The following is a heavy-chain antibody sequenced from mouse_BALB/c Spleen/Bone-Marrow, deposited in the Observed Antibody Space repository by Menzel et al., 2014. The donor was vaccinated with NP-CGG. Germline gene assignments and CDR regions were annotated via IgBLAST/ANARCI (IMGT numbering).Heavy chain of an antibody. CDR3: ARSGSSSGYFDY. J-gene: IGHJ2*01. D-gene: IGHD1-1*01. Sequence: EVHLVESGGGLVRPGGSRKLSCAASGFTFSSFAMHWVRQAPEKGLEWVAYISSGSSTIYYADTVMGRFTISRDNPKNTLFLQMTSLRSEDTAMYYCARSGSSSGYFDYWGQGTTLTVSS. CDR1: GFTFSSFA. CDR2: ISSGSSTI. V-gene: IGHV5-17*02.